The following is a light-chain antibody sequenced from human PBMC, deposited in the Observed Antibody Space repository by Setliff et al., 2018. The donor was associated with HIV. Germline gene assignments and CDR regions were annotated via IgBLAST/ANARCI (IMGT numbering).Light chain of an antibody. Sequence: QFVLTQPPSVSGAPGQRVTISCTGSSSNIGGGYDVHWYQQPPGTAPKLLIYGHTNRPSGVPDRFSGYKSGTSASLAITGLQAEDEADYYCQSYDASLSAFVFGTGTKVTVL. J-gene: IGLJ1*01. CDR3: QSYDASLSAFV. CDR1: SSNIGGGYD. V-gene: IGLV1-40*01. CDR2: GHT.